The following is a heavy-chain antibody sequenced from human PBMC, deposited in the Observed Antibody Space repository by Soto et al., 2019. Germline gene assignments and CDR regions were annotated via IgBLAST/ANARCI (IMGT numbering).Heavy chain of an antibody. D-gene: IGHD2-15*01. CDR1: GFTFSSYA. Sequence: PRGSLLVSCAASGFTFSSYAMSYVRQAPGNGLEWVSAIRGSGGSTYYADSLKGRFTISRDNSKNTLYLQMNSLRAEATAVYYCAQASCSSFICSPRYEYYGIHFWG. V-gene: IGHV3-23*01. CDR2: IRGSGGST. CDR3: AQASCSSFICSPRYEYYGIHF. J-gene: IGHJ6*01.